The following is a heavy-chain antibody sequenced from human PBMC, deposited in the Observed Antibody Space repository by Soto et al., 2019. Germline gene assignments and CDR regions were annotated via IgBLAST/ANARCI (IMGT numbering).Heavy chain of an antibody. CDR2: INAGNGNT. J-gene: IGHJ3*02. D-gene: IGHD5-12*01. CDR1: GYTFTSYA. CDR3: ARDQRWLQFGTFDI. Sequence: GASVKVSCKASGYTFTSYAMHWVRQAPGQRLEWMGWINAGNGNTKYSQKFQGRVTITRDTSASTAYMELSSLRSEDTAVYYCARDQRWLQFGTFDIWGQGTMVTVSS. V-gene: IGHV1-3*01.